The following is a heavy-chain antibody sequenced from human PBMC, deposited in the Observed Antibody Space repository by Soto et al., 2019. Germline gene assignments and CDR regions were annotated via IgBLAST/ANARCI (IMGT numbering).Heavy chain of an antibody. D-gene: IGHD2-2*03. J-gene: IGHJ6*02. CDR1: GYSFTSYW. V-gene: IGHV5-51*01. Sequence: GESLKISCKGSGYSFTSYWIGWVRQMPGKGLEWTGIIYPGDSDTRYSPSFQGQVTISADKSISTAYLQWSSLKASDTAMYYCARSGYCSSTSCFIYYYYGMDVWGQGTTVTVSS. CDR2: IYPGDSDT. CDR3: ARSGYCSSTSCFIYYYYGMDV.